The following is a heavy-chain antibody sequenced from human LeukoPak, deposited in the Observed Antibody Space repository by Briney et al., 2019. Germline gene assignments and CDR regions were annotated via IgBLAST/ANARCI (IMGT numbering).Heavy chain of an antibody. CDR3: ARDRSVDGTV. CDR2: ISSSSSYT. J-gene: IGHJ4*02. CDR1: GFTFGDYY. D-gene: IGHD6-19*01. V-gene: IGHV3-11*06. Sequence: KTGGSLRLSCAVSGFTFGDYYMSWIRQAPGKGLEWVAYISSSSSYTNYALSVKGRFTISRDNAKNSLYLQMDSLRAEDTAMYYCARDRSVDGTVWGQGTLVTVSS.